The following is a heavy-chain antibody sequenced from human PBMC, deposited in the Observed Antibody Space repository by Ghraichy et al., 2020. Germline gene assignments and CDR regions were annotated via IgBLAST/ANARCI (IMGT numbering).Heavy chain of an antibody. J-gene: IGHJ3*02. D-gene: IGHD2-15*01. V-gene: IGHV3-74*01. Sequence: GGSLRLSCAASGFTFGNFWMHWVRQAPGKGLVWVSRINSDGSSTSYADSVKGRFTISRDNAKNTLYLQMNSLRAEDTAAYYCASAVLPRGSWWFPSEYDAFDILGQGRMVTVSS. CDR3: ASAVLPRGSWWFPSEYDAFDI. CDR1: GFTFGNFW. CDR2: INSDGSST.